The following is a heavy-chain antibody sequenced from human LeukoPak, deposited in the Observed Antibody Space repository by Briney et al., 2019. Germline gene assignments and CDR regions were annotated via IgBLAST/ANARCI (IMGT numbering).Heavy chain of an antibody. CDR3: ARAFPSKYSSSWSDY. D-gene: IGHD6-13*01. CDR1: GYTFTSYA. V-gene: IGHV1-3*01. Sequence: GASVKVSCKASGYTFTSYAMHWVRQAPGQRLEWMGWINAGNGNTKYSQKFQGRVTITRDTSASTAYMELSSLRSEDTAVYYCARAFPSKYSSSWSDYWGQGTLVTVSS. J-gene: IGHJ4*02. CDR2: INAGNGNT.